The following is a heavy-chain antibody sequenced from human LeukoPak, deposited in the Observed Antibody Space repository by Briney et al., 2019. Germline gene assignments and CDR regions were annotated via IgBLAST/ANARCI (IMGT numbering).Heavy chain of an antibody. CDR3: ARGSYQFSYDSSGYYYPFDY. D-gene: IGHD3-22*01. V-gene: IGHV3-48*01. Sequence: GGSLRLSCAASGFTFSSYSMNWVRQAPGKGLEWVSYISSSSSTIYYADSVKGRFTISRDNAKNSLYLQMNSLRAEDTAVYYCARGSYQFSYDSSGYYYPFDYWGQGTLVTVSS. CDR1: GFTFSSYS. CDR2: ISSSSSTI. J-gene: IGHJ4*02.